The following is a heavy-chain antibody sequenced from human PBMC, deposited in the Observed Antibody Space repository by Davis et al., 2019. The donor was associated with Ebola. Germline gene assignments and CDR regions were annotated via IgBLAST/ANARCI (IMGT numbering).Heavy chain of an antibody. CDR3: ARVPALYYYYYMDV. J-gene: IGHJ6*03. CDR1: GGSFSGYY. CDR2: INHSGST. Sequence: SETLSLTCAVYGGSFSGYYWNWIRQSPGKGLEWIGEINHSGSTDYNPSLKSRVTISVDTSKNQFSLKLSSVTAADTAVYYCARVPALYYYYYMDVWGKGTTVTVSS. V-gene: IGHV4-34*01. D-gene: IGHD2-2*01.